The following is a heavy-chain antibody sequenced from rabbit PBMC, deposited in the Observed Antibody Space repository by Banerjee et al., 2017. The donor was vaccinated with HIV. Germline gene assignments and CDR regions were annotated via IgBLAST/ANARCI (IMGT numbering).Heavy chain of an antibody. CDR2: IYGGGGSST. D-gene: IGHD2-1*01. Sequence: QSLEQSGGGLVQPEGSLALTCTASGFSFSGSHFMCWVRQAPGKGLEWIACIYGGGGSSTAYASWAKGRFTISKTSSTTVPLQMTSLTAADTATYFCARGSAAMTMLITGYYLSLWGPGTLVTVS. J-gene: IGHJ4*01. CDR1: GFSFSGSHF. CDR3: ARGSAAMTMLITGYYLSL. V-gene: IGHV1S40*01.